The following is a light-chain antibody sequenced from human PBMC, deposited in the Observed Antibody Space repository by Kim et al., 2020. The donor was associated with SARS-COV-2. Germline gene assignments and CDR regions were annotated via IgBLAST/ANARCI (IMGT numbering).Light chain of an antibody. Sequence: VSAGQTASITCSGDRLGDKYACWYQQKPGQSPVLVIYQDSKRPSGIPERFSGSNSGNTATLTISGTQAMDEADYYCQAWDSSTVVFGGGTQLTVL. CDR3: QAWDSSTVV. CDR2: QDS. V-gene: IGLV3-1*01. J-gene: IGLJ2*01. CDR1: RLGDKY.